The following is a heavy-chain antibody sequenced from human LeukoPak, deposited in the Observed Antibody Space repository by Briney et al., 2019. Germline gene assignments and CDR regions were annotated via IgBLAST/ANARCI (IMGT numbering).Heavy chain of an antibody. Sequence: GGSLRLSCAASRFTFSSYGMHWVRQAPGKGLEWVAYIQYDGGNGQYADSVKGRFSISRDSSKNILYLQMNSLRAEDTAVYYCAKDRCSNGVGCYYYYMDVWGKGTTVTISS. J-gene: IGHJ6*03. CDR2: IQYDGGNG. CDR3: AKDRCSNGVGCYYYYMDV. CDR1: RFTFSSYG. V-gene: IGHV3-30*02. D-gene: IGHD2-8*01.